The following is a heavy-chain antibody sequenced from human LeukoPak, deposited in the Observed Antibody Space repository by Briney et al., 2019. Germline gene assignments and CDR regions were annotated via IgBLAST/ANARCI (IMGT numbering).Heavy chain of an antibody. V-gene: IGHV6-1*01. CDR1: GDSVSSNRAA. J-gene: IGHJ4*02. CDR3: AREGAYSGTYYLDY. Sequence: SQTLSLTRAISGDSVSSNRAAWNWIRQSPSRGLEWLGRTYYRSKWYDEYALSVKSRITIIPDTSKNHFSLQLNSVTPGDTAVYFCAREGAYSGTYYLDYWGQGTLVTVSS. D-gene: IGHD5-12*01. CDR2: TYYRSKWYD.